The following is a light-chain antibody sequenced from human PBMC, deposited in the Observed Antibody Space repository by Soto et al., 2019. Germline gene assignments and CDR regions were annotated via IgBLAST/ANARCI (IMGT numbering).Light chain of an antibody. V-gene: IGLV2-14*01. Sequence: QSALTQPASVSGSPGQSITISCTGTSSDVGGYNYVSWYQQHPGKAPKLMIYDVSNRPSGVSNRFSGSKSGNTASLTISGLPAEDEADYYCSSYTGSSPLVFGTGTKLTVL. J-gene: IGLJ1*01. CDR3: SSYTGSSPLV. CDR1: SSDVGGYNY. CDR2: DVS.